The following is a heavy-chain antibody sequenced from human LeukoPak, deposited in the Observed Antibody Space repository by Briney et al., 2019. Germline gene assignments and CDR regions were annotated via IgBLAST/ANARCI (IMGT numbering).Heavy chain of an antibody. CDR1: GFTFSSYS. D-gene: IGHD1-26*01. V-gene: IGHV3-21*01. CDR3: AREAPLSGSDYNWFDP. Sequence: GGSLRLSCAASGFTFSSYSMNWVRQAPGKGLEWVSSISSSSYIYYADSVKGRFTISRDNAKNSLYLQMNSLRAEDTAVYYCAREAPLSGSDYNWFDPWGQGTLVTVSS. CDR2: ISSSSYI. J-gene: IGHJ5*02.